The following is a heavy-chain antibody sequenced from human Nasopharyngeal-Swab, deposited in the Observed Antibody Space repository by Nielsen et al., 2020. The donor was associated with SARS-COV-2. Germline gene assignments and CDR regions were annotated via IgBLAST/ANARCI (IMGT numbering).Heavy chain of an antibody. CDR3: ARSEYSSSH. CDR2: ISYDGSNK. D-gene: IGHD6-6*01. J-gene: IGHJ4*02. V-gene: IGHV3-30-3*01. Sequence: VRQAPGKGLEWVAVISYDGSNKYYADSVKGRFTISRDNSKNTLYLQMNSLRAEDTAVYYCARSEYSSSHWGQGTPVTVSS.